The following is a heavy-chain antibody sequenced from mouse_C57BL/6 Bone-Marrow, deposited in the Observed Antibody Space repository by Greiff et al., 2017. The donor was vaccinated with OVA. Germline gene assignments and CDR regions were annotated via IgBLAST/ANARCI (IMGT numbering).Heavy chain of an antibody. J-gene: IGHJ2*01. CDR1: GYTFTSYW. CDR2: IYPSDSET. D-gene: IGHD3-1*01. Sequence: VQLQQPGAELVRPGSSVKLSCKASGYTFTSYWMDWVKQRPGQGLEWIGNIYPSDSETHYNQKFKDKATLTVDKSSSTAYMQLSSLTSEDSAVYYGARRGAPYFDYWGQGTTLTVSS. V-gene: IGHV1-61*01. CDR3: ARRGAPYFDY.